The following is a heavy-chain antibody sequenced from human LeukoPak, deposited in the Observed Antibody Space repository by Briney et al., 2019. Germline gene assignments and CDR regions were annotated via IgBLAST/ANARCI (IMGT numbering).Heavy chain of an antibody. CDR1: GFIFSTYE. V-gene: IGHV3-30*02. CDR2: IRFDGSNK. CDR3: AKSSAPAVAGHFDY. D-gene: IGHD6-19*01. Sequence: GGSLRLSCAASGFIFSTYEMNWVRQAPGKGLEWVAFIRFDGSNKYYADSLKGRFTISRDNSKNTLYLQMNSLRTEDTAVYYCAKSSAPAVAGHFDYWGQGTLVTVSS. J-gene: IGHJ4*02.